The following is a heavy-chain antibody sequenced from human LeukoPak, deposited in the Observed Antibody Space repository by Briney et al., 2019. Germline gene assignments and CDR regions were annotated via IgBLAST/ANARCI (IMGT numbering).Heavy chain of an antibody. D-gene: IGHD6-13*01. J-gene: IGHJ4*02. CDR3: ARNLMGIAYRGAFYY. V-gene: IGHV3-21*04. CDR2: ISTSSSYI. Sequence: GGSLRLSRAASGFTFSSYSINWVRQAPGKGLEWVSSISTSSSYIYYADSVKGRFTISRDNAKNSLYLQMNSLRAEDTAVYYCARNLMGIAYRGAFYYWGQGTLVTVSS. CDR1: GFTFSSYS.